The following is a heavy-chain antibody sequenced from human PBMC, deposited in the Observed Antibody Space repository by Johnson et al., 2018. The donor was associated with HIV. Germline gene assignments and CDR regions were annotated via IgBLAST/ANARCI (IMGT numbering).Heavy chain of an antibody. CDR2: IYSGGST. CDR3: ARDGKYSSIGPDAFDV. Sequence: VQLVESGGGLVQRGGSLRLSCAASGFTVSSNYMTWVRQAPGKGLEWVSVIYSGGSTYYADSVKGRFPISRDHSENTLYLQMNSLRPEDTAVYFCARDGKYSSIGPDAFDVWGQGTMVAVSS. V-gene: IGHV3-66*02. CDR1: GFTVSSNY. D-gene: IGHD6-13*01. J-gene: IGHJ3*01.